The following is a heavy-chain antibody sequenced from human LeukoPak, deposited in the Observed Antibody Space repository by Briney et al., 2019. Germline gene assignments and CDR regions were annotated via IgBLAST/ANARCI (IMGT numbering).Heavy chain of an antibody. CDR3: ARETGRYDSSGYLDY. CDR2: ISGSGGST. Sequence: GGSLRLSCAASGFTFSSYAMSWVRQFPGKGLEWVSAISGSGGSTYYADSVKGRFTISRDNSKNTLYLQMNSLRAEDTAVYYCARETGRYDSSGYLDYWGQGTLVTVSS. D-gene: IGHD3-22*01. V-gene: IGHV3-23*01. CDR1: GFTFSSYA. J-gene: IGHJ4*02.